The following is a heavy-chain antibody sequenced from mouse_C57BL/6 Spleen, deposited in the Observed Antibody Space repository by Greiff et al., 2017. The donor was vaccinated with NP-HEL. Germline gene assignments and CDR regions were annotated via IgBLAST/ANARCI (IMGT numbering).Heavy chain of an antibody. CDR3: ARGNYDGAMDY. Sequence: VQRVESGAELVRPGTSVKVSCKASGYAFTNYLIEWVKQRPGQGLEWIGVINPGSGGTNYNEKFKGKATLTADKSSSTAYMQLSSLTSEDSAVYFCARGNYDGAMDYWGQGTSVTVSS. CDR2: INPGSGGT. J-gene: IGHJ4*01. CDR1: GYAFTNYL. V-gene: IGHV1-54*01. D-gene: IGHD2-4*01.